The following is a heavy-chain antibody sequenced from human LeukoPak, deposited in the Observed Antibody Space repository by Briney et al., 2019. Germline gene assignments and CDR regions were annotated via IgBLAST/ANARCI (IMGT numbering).Heavy chain of an antibody. D-gene: IGHD4-17*01. V-gene: IGHV3-48*01. Sequence: GGSLRLSCAASGFTFSSYSMNWVRQAPGKGLEWVSYISSSGSTIYYADSVKGRFTISRDNAKNSLYLQMNSLRAEDTAVYYCATSTLILRLIFDYWGQGTLVTVSS. CDR2: ISSSGSTI. CDR1: GFTFSSYS. CDR3: ATSTLILRLIFDY. J-gene: IGHJ4*02.